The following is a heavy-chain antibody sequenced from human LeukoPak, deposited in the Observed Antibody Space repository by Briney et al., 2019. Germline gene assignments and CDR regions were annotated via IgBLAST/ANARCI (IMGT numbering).Heavy chain of an antibody. CDR3: ARPSSSWYDNFDY. CDR1: GYIFTNYW. D-gene: IGHD6-13*01. J-gene: IGHJ4*02. CDR2: IYPGDSDT. Sequence: GESLKISCKGSGYIFTNYWIGWVRQMPGKGLEWMGVIYPGDSDTSYSPSFQGQVTISADKSISTAYLQWSSLKASDTALDYYARPSSSWYDNFDYWGQGTLVTVSS. V-gene: IGHV5-51*01.